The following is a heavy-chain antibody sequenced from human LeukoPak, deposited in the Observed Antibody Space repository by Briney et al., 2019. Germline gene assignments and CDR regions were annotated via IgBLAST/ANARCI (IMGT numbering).Heavy chain of an antibody. CDR3: ARLVGTFDP. CDR1: GGSISSSSYY. CDR2: IYYSGST. D-gene: IGHD6-19*01. V-gene: IGHV4-39*01. J-gene: IGHJ5*02. Sequence: SETLSLTCTVSGGSISSSSYYWGWIRQPPGKGLEWIGSIYYSGSTYYNPSLKSRVTISVDTSENQFSLKLSSVTAADTAVYYCARLVGTFDPWGQGTLVTVSS.